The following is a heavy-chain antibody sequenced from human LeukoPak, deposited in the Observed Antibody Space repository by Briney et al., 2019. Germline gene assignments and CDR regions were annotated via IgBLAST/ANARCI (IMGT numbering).Heavy chain of an antibody. CDR3: ARSLSGSYSPFDY. CDR2: ISYDGSNK. V-gene: IGHV3-30-3*01. J-gene: IGHJ4*02. D-gene: IGHD1-26*01. CDR1: GFTFSSYA. Sequence: PGRSLRLSCAASGFTFSSYAMHWVRQAPGKGLEWVAVISYDGSNKYYADSVKGRFTISRDNAKNSLYLQMNSLRAEDTAVYYCARSLSGSYSPFDYWGQGTLVTVSS.